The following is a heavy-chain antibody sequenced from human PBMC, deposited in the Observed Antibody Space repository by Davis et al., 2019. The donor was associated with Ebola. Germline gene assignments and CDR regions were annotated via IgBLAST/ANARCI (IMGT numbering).Heavy chain of an antibody. V-gene: IGHV3-7*01. D-gene: IGHD3-3*01. J-gene: IGHJ3*02. CDR1: GFTFSSYA. CDR3: ARDKHVYYDFWSGYGIHDAFDI. CDR2: IKQDGSEK. Sequence: GESLKISCAASGFTFSSYAMSWVRQAPGKGLEWVANIKQDGSEKYYVDSVKGRFTISRDNAKNSLYLQMNSLRAEDTAVYYCARDKHVYYDFWSGYGIHDAFDIWGQGTMVTVSS.